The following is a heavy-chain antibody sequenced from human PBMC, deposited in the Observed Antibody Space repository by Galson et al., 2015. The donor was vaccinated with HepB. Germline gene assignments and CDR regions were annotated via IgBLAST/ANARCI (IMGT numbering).Heavy chain of an antibody. Sequence: SLRLSCAASGFTLSSYAMSWVRQAPGKGLEWVSTITNGGDDTDYADSVKGRFTISRDNSKNTLYLQMHSLRAEDTAVYHCAKHSGYSYGYYFDYWGQGTLVTVSS. D-gene: IGHD5-18*01. J-gene: IGHJ4*02. V-gene: IGHV3-23*01. CDR1: GFTLSSYA. CDR3: AKHSGYSYGYYFDY. CDR2: ITNGGDDT.